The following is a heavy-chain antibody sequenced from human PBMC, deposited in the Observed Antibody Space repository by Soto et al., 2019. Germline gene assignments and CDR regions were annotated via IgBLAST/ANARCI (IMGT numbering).Heavy chain of an antibody. CDR1: GFTFSSYW. CDR2: INSDGSST. J-gene: IGHJ6*02. D-gene: IGHD3-10*01. Sequence: GGSLRLSCAASGFTFSSYWMHWVRQAPGKGLVWVSRINSDGSSTSYADSVKGRFTISRDNAKNTLYLQMNSLRAEDTAVYYCARGGVGDSYGSASYSRYYGMDVWGQGTTVTVSS. CDR3: ARGGVGDSYGSASYSRYYGMDV. V-gene: IGHV3-74*01.